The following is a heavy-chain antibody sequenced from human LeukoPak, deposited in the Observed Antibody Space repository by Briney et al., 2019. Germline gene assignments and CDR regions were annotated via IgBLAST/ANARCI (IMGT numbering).Heavy chain of an antibody. V-gene: IGHV3-9*03. CDR1: GFTFDDYA. J-gene: IGHJ6*04. CDR3: AKGTYYDFWSGYFDV. D-gene: IGHD3-3*01. CDR2: ISWNSGNI. Sequence: GGSLRLSCAASGFTFDDYAMHWARQAPGKGLEWVSGISWNSGNIGYADSVKGRFTISRDNANNSLYLQMNSLRAEDMALYYCAKGTYYDFWSGYFDVWGKGTTVTVSS.